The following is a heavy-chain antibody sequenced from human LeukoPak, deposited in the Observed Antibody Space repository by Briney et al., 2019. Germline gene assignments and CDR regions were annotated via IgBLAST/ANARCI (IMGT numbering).Heavy chain of an antibody. J-gene: IGHJ5*02. CDR2: IHYSGST. Sequence: SETLSLTCTVSGGSISSSSYYWGWIRQPPGKGLEWIGYIHYSGSTSYNPSLKSRVTISVDTSKNQFSLKLSSVTAADTAVYYCAAGVEWFDPWGQGTLVTVSS. V-gene: IGHV4-30-4*08. D-gene: IGHD3-10*01. CDR1: GGSISSSSYY. CDR3: AAGVEWFDP.